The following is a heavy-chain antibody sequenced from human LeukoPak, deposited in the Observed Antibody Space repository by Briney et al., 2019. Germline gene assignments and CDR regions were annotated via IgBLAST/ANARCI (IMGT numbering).Heavy chain of an antibody. V-gene: IGHV4-59*01. D-gene: IGHD3-22*01. Sequence: SETLSLTCTVSGGSISSYYWSWIRQPPGKGLEWIGYIYYSGSTNYSTSLKSRVTISVDTSKNQFSLKLSSVTAADTAVYYCARGSAYYYDSSGYPTFDYWGQGTLVTVSS. CDR2: IYYSGST. J-gene: IGHJ4*02. CDR1: GGSISSYY. CDR3: ARGSAYYYDSSGYPTFDY.